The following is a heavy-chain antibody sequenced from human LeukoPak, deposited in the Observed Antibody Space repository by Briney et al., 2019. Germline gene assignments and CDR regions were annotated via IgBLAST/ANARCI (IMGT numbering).Heavy chain of an antibody. V-gene: IGHV3-21*01. CDR2: ISSSSSYI. J-gene: IGHJ4*02. Sequence: GSLRLSCAASGFTFSSYSMNWVRQAPEKGLEWVSSISSSSSYIYYADSVKGRFTISRDNAKNSLYLQMNSLRAEDTAVYYCARDPSFSSYDPYYFDYWGQGTLVTVSS. D-gene: IGHD3-16*01. CDR3: ARDPSFSSYDPYYFDY. CDR1: GFTFSSYS.